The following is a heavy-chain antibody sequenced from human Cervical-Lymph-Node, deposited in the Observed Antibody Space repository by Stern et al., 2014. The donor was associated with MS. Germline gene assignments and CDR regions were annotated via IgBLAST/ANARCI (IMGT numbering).Heavy chain of an antibody. CDR3: ARGGGYSYSTLDY. CDR2: INPNSGRT. Sequence: QVQLVQSGAEVKKPGASVKVSCKASAYTITDYYTHWVRQAPGHGLEWMGWINPNSGRTYSAQKFQGRLTMTRDTSISTAYMELSSLRSDDTAVYYCARGGGYSYSTLDYWGQGTQVTVSS. J-gene: IGHJ4*02. CDR1: AYTITDYY. D-gene: IGHD3-10*01. V-gene: IGHV1-2*02.